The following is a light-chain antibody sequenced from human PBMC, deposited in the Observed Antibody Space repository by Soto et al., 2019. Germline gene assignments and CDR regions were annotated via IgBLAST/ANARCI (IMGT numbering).Light chain of an antibody. CDR3: QQYKDWPLT. CDR1: QSVGTT. V-gene: IGKV3-15*01. CDR2: GAS. Sequence: EIVWTQSPGTLSVSPGERATLSCRASQSVGTTFAWYQQRPGQPPRLLVYGASTRATGIPARFSGSGSWKEFTLTNSSLQSEDFALYYCQQYKDWPLTFGGGTKVDIK. J-gene: IGKJ4*01.